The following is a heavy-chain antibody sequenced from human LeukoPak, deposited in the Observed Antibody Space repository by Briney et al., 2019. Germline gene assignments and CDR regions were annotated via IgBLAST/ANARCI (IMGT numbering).Heavy chain of an antibody. J-gene: IGHJ5*02. V-gene: IGHV4-59*08. D-gene: IGHD6-13*01. Sequence: SETLPLTCTVSGGSISSYYWSWIRQPPGKGLEWVGYIFYSGSTNYSPSLKSRVTISVDTSKNQFSLKLSSVTAADTAVYFCARAYSSSWYFNWFDPWGQGTLVTVSS. CDR2: IFYSGST. CDR3: ARAYSSSWYFNWFDP. CDR1: GGSISSYY.